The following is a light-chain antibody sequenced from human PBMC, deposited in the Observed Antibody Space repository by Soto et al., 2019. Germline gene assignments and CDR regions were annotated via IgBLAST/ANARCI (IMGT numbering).Light chain of an antibody. Sequence: DIVMTQSPDSLAVSLGERATINCKSSQSVLYSSNNKNYLAWYQQKPGHPPKLLIYWASTRESGVPDRFSGSGSGTDFTLTISSLQADDVAVYYCQQYYSTPWTFGQGTKVEIK. J-gene: IGKJ1*01. V-gene: IGKV4-1*01. CDR3: QQYYSTPWT. CDR2: WAS. CDR1: QSVLYSSNNKNY.